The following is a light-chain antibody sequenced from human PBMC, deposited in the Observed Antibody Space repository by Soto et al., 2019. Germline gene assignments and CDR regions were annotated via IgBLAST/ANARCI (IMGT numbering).Light chain of an antibody. V-gene: IGLV2-14*01. CDR3: SSHTMSSALQV. CDR2: GVS. CDR1: ISDFVIYNY. Sequence: QSVLTQPDSVSGSPGQSITISCTGTISDFVIYNYVSWYQQHPGKAPKLMLYGVSNRPSGVSNRFSGSKSGNTASLTISGLQAEDEADYYCSSHTMSSALQVFGTGTKLTVL. J-gene: IGLJ1*01.